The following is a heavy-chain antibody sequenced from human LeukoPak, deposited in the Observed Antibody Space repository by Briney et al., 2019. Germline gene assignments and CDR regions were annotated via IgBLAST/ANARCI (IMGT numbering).Heavy chain of an antibody. Sequence: PGGSLRLSCVASGFTFSSFGMHWVRQTSGKGLEWVSFIWFDGSEKYYADSVKGRFTISRDNSKNTLTLQMNSLRVEDTAVYHCARTFDSSGYDYGHYFDYWGQGALVTVSS. CDR2: IWFDGSEK. V-gene: IGHV3-33*01. CDR1: GFTFSSFG. D-gene: IGHD3-22*01. CDR3: ARTFDSSGYDYGHYFDY. J-gene: IGHJ4*02.